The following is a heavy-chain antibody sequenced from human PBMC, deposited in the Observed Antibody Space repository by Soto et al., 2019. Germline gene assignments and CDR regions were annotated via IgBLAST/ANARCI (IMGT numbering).Heavy chain of an antibody. D-gene: IGHD6-6*01. J-gene: IGHJ4*02. CDR3: ARVGFSSSSVYFDY. V-gene: IGHV3-21*01. Sequence: EVQLVASGGGLVKPGGSLRLSCAASGFTFSSYNMNWVRQAPGKGLEWVSSISTSDSFIYYVDSVKGRFTISRDNAKNSLYLQMHSLRAEDTAVYYCARVGFSSSSVYFDYWGQGTLVTVSS. CDR2: ISTSDSFI. CDR1: GFTFSSYN.